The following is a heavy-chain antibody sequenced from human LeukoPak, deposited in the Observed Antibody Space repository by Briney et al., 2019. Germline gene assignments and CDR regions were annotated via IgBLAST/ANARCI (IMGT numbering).Heavy chain of an antibody. D-gene: IGHD1-20*01. Sequence: PGGSLRLSCAASGFTFSSYWMSWVRQAPGKGLEWVANIKQDGSEAYYVDSMKGRFTISRDNAKNSLFLQMNSLRAEDTAVYYCARVTAISGSITGTTYYFDYWGQGTLVAVSS. V-gene: IGHV3-7*01. J-gene: IGHJ4*02. CDR2: IKQDGSEA. CDR1: GFTFSSYW. CDR3: ARVTAISGSITGTTYYFDY.